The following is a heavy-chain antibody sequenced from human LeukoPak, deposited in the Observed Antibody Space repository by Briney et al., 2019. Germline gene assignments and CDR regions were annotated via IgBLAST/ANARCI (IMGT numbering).Heavy chain of an antibody. Sequence: ASVKVSCKASGYTFTGYYMHWVRQAPGQGLEWMGWINPNSGGTNHAQKFQGRVTMTRDTSISTAYMELSRLRSDDTAVYYCARVVKAYGDYAFDYWGQGTLVTVSS. CDR1: GYTFTGYY. D-gene: IGHD4-17*01. CDR2: INPNSGGT. CDR3: ARVVKAYGDYAFDY. J-gene: IGHJ4*02. V-gene: IGHV1-2*02.